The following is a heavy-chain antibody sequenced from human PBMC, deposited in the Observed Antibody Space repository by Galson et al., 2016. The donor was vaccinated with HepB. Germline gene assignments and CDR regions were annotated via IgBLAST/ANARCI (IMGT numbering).Heavy chain of an antibody. J-gene: IGHJ6*02. D-gene: IGHD2-2*01. CDR2: SRNKANSYST. V-gene: IGHV3-72*01. CDR3: TRWGASSKYAMDV. CDR1: GLIFSDHY. Sequence: SLRLSCAASGLIFSDHYMDWVRQAPGKGLEWIGRSRNKANSYSTEYAASVKGRFTISRDDSKNSLYLQMNSLKTDDAAVYYCTRWGASSKYAMDVWGQGTTVTVFS.